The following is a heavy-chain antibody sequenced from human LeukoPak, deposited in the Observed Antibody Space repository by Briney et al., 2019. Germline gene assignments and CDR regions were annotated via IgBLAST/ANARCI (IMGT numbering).Heavy chain of an antibody. V-gene: IGHV1-2*02. CDR2: INPNSGGT. CDR1: GYTFTGYY. CDR3: ARDSGDGYNLFDY. Sequence: ASVKVSCKASGYTFTGYYMHCVRQAPGQGLEWMGWINPNSGGTNYAQKFQGRVTMTRDTSITTAYMELSRLRSDDTAVYYCARDSGDGYNLFDYWGQGTLVTVSS. J-gene: IGHJ4*02. D-gene: IGHD5-24*01.